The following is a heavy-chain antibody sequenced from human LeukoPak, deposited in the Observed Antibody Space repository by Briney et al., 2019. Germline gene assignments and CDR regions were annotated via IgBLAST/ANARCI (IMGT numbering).Heavy chain of an antibody. CDR1: GFIFNTYS. Sequence: GGSLRLSCAASGFIFNTYSRNWVRQAPGRGLEWVSYISSSGGTMYYADSVKGRFTISRDNANNSLYLQLNSLTVEDTAVYYCARDLDYGLDYWGQGTLVTVSS. CDR2: ISSSGGTM. J-gene: IGHJ4*02. V-gene: IGHV3-48*01. CDR3: ARDLDYGLDY. D-gene: IGHD4-17*01.